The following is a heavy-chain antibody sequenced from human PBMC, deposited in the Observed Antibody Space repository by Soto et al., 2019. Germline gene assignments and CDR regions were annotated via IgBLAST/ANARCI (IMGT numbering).Heavy chain of an antibody. CDR2: INAGNGNT. D-gene: IGHD2-15*01. J-gene: IGHJ1*01. Sequence: QVQLVQSGAEVKKPGASVKVSCKASGYTFTSYTVHWLRQAPGQGLEWMGWINAGNGNTKYSEKFQGRVTISRDTSASTAYLDLSSLTSEETARYYWAREVGYCSVGFCYPYFHYWGQGTLVTVSS. CDR1: GYTFTSYT. V-gene: IGHV1-3*01. CDR3: AREVGYCSVGFCYPYFHY.